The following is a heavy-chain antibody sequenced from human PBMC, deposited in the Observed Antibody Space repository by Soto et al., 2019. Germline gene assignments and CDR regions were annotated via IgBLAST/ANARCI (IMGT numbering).Heavy chain of an antibody. CDR2: INAGNGNT. Sequence: SVKVSCKASGYTFTNYATHWVRQAPGQRLEWMGWINAGNGNTKYSQKFQGRVTITRDTSASTAYMELSSLRSEDTAVYYCARVSGYYLPDYWGQGTLVTVS. J-gene: IGHJ4*02. V-gene: IGHV1-3*01. CDR1: GYTFTNYA. CDR3: ARVSGYYLPDY. D-gene: IGHD5-12*01.